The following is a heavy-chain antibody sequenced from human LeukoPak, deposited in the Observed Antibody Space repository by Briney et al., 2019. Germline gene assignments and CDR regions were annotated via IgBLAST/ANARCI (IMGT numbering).Heavy chain of an antibody. V-gene: IGHV4-39*01. CDR3: ARQRGSGWYHPHLF. D-gene: IGHD6-19*01. Sequence: PSETLSLTCTVSGVSISSSNSYWGWIRQPPGKGLEWIGSIYYSGNTYYNPSLKSRVTISVDTLKSQLSLKLSSVTAADTAVYYCARQRGSGWYHPHLFWGQGILVTVSS. CDR2: IYYSGNT. CDR1: GVSISSSNSY. J-gene: IGHJ4*02.